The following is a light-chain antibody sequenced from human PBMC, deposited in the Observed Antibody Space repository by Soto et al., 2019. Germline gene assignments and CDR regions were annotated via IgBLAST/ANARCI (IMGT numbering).Light chain of an antibody. CDR1: SSDVGSYNL. J-gene: IGLJ7*01. CDR2: EVS. V-gene: IGLV2-23*02. Sequence: QSALTQPASVSGSPGQSITISCTGTSSDVGSYNLVSWYQHHAGKAPKLMIYEVSKRPSGVSNRFSGSKSGNTASLTISGLEAEDAADYYCCSYAGSSTYVVFGGGTQLTVL. CDR3: CSYAGSSTYVV.